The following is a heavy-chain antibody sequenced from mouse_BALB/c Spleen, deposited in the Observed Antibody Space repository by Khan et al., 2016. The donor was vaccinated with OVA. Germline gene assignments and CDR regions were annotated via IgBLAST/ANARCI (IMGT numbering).Heavy chain of an antibody. J-gene: IGHJ2*01. Sequence: QVQLKESGPGLVAPSQSLSITCTVTGFSLTSYAIHWIRQPPGKGLEWPGVIWAGGSTNYNSALMSRLSISKDNSKSQLFLKMNSLQTHDTATYYCARNREPDYFDYWGQGTTLTVSS. CDR3: ARNREPDYFDY. CDR1: GFSLTSYA. CDR2: IWAGGST. V-gene: IGHV2-9*02.